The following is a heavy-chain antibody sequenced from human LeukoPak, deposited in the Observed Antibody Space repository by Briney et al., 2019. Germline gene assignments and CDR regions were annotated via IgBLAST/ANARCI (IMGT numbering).Heavy chain of an antibody. V-gene: IGHV3-33*01. CDR1: GFTFSNYG. Sequence: GGSLRLSCAASGFTFSNYGMHWVRRPPGKGLEGVAVIWYDGSNEFYADSEKGRFTISRDNSKNLLYLQMNSLRVEDTAVYYCARSPGAPGYYYGSYFDYWGQGMLVTVSS. CDR3: ARSPGAPGYYYGSYFDY. CDR2: IWYDGSNE. J-gene: IGHJ4*02. D-gene: IGHD3-16*01.